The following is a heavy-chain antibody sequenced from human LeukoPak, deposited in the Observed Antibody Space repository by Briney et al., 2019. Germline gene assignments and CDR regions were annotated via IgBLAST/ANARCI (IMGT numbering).Heavy chain of an antibody. CDR1: GYTFTSYG. CDR3: ARDAYDSSGYYYALDY. CDR2: ISAYNGNT. D-gene: IGHD3-22*01. Sequence: ASVKVSCKASGYTFTSYGISWVRQAPGQGLEWMGWISAYNGNTNYAQKLQGRVTMTTDTSTSTAYMELRSLRSDDTAVYYCARDAYDSSGYYYALDYWGQGTLVTVSS. J-gene: IGHJ4*02. V-gene: IGHV1-18*01.